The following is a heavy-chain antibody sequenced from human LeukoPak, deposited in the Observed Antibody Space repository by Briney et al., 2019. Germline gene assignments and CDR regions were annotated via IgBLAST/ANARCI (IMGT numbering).Heavy chain of an antibody. CDR1: GASIRSHY. V-gene: IGHV4-59*08. D-gene: IGHD3-3*01. CDR2: MYYSGNS. Sequence: ETLSLTCTVSGASIRSHYWSWIRQPPGKGLEWIGYMYYSGNSNYNPALKSRVTISIDTSKNQFSLKLSSVTAADTAVYYCARLSPYGDFWSGYSLDPWGQGTLVTVSS. J-gene: IGHJ5*02. CDR3: ARLSPYGDFWSGYSLDP.